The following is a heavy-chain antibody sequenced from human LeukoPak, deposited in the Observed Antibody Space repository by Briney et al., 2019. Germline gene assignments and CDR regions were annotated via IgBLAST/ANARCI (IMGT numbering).Heavy chain of an antibody. CDR3: ARVKDGSYFY. CDR1: GFTFSSYS. V-gene: IGHV3-21*01. CDR2: ISSSSSYI. J-gene: IGHJ4*02. Sequence: PGGSLRLSCAASGFTFSSYSMNWVRQAAGKGLEWVSSISSSSSYIYYADSVKGRFTISRDNAKNSLYLQMNSLRAEDTAVYYCARVKDGSYFYWGQGTLVTVSS. D-gene: IGHD1-26*01.